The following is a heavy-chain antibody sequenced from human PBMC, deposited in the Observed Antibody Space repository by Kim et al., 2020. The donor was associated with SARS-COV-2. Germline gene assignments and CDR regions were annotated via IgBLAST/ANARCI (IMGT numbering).Heavy chain of an antibody. CDR2: IYTSGST. CDR1: GGSISSYY. D-gene: IGHD3-10*01. Sequence: SETLSLTCTVSGGSISSYYWSWIRQPTGKGLEWIGRIYTSGSTNYNPSLKSRVTMSVDTSKNQFSLKLSSVTAADTAVYYCASTDHYGPMIEYFQHWGQGTLVTVSS. J-gene: IGHJ1*01. V-gene: IGHV4-4*07. CDR3: ASTDHYGPMIEYFQH.